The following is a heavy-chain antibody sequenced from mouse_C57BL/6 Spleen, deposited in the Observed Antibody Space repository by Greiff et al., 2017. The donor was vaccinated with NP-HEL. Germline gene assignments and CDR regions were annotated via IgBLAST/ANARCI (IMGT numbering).Heavy chain of an antibody. D-gene: IGHD3-2*02. CDR3: ARESSGYSWFAD. CDR1: GYTFTDYN. J-gene: IGHJ3*01. Sequence: VQLQQSGPELVKPGASVKMSCKASGYTFTDYNMHWVKQSHGKSLEWIGYINPNNGGTSYNQKFKGKANLNVNKSSSTAYMEHRSLTSEDSAVYYCARESSGYSWFADWGKGTLVTVSA. V-gene: IGHV1-22*01. CDR2: INPNNGGT.